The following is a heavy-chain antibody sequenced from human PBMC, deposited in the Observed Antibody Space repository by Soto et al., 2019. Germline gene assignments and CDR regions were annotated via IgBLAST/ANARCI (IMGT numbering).Heavy chain of an antibody. Sequence: QITLKESGPTLVKPTQTLTLTCTFSGFSLNSGGAGVGWIRQPPGKGLEWLALIYWNDDKRYSPSMRSRLTIHKDTSKNQGVLLMADMDPVDTATYYCAHRGYGDYPRDNWFDPWGQGALVTVSS. CDR2: IYWNDDK. CDR1: GFSLNSGGAG. D-gene: IGHD4-17*01. J-gene: IGHJ5*02. CDR3: AHRGYGDYPRDNWFDP. V-gene: IGHV2-5*01.